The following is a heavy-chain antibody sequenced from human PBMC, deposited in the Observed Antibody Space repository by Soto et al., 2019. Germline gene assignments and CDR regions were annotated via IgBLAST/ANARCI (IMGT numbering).Heavy chain of an antibody. CDR1: GLTLGHIW. Sequence: EVQMLQSGGGMVQPGGSLSISGVGSGLTLGHIWMSWVRQAPGKGLEWVANIKIDGSEKYYVDSVKGRFASSRDNAKNSVFLQLNSLRTEDTAVYYCARELELVDGFDHWGQGRLVIVSP. V-gene: IGHV3-7*03. D-gene: IGHD2-8*02. J-gene: IGHJ4*02. CDR3: ARELELVDGFDH. CDR2: IKIDGSEK.